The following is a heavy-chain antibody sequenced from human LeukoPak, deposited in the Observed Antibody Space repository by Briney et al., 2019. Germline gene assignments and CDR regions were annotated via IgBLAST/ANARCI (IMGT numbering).Heavy chain of an antibody. CDR2: INHSGST. CDR3: AGTYYYDSSGYYYPGGY. Sequence: SETLSLTCAVYGGSFSGYYWSWMRQPPGKGLEWIGEINHSGSTNYNPSLKSRVTISIDTPKNQFSLKLSSVTAADTAVYYCAGTYYYDSSGYYYPGGYWGQGTLVTVSS. D-gene: IGHD3-22*01. CDR1: GGSFSGYY. V-gene: IGHV4-34*01. J-gene: IGHJ4*02.